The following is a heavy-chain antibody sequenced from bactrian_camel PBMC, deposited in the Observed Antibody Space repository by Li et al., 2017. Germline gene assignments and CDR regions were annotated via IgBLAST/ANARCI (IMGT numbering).Heavy chain of an antibody. V-gene: IGHV3S1*01. Sequence: HVQLVESGGGLVQPGGSLRLSCAASGDTYCMGWFHQAPGKEREGVAAISTGGGSTYYSVSAAGRFAISQDKAKNTVYLQMNSLKPEDTALYYCAAEDGGVVITTCPSGEFGYWGQGTQVTVS. J-gene: IGHJ6*01. CDR2: ISTGGGST. CDR3: AAEDGGVVITTCPSGEFGY. D-gene: IGHD2*01. CDR1: GDTYC.